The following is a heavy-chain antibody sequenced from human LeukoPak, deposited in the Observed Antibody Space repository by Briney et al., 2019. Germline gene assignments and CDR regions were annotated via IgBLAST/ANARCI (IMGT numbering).Heavy chain of an antibody. J-gene: IGHJ4*02. CDR2: IYYSGST. CDR3: ARVLVVPV. V-gene: IGHV4-30-4*01. Sequence: SETLSLTCTVSGGSLSSGDYYWGWLRQPPGKGLEWIGYIYYSGSTYYNPSLKSRVTISVDTSKNQFSLKLSSVTAADTAVYYCARVLVVPVWGQGTLVTVSS. D-gene: IGHD2-15*01. CDR1: GGSLSSGDYY.